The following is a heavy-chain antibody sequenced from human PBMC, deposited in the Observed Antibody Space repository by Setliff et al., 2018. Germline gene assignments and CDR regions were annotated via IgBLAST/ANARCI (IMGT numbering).Heavy chain of an antibody. V-gene: IGHV4-59*11. CDR1: GGSISSHY. Sequence: PSETLSLTCTVSGGSISSHYWSWIRQPPGKGLEWIGSIYYSGNSSYNPSLKSRVTISLDTSKSQLSLTLTSVTAADTAVYYCARDSHSLRYFLWGQGTLVTVSS. J-gene: IGHJ4*02. CDR2: IYYSGNS. CDR3: ARDSHSLRYFL. D-gene: IGHD3-9*01.